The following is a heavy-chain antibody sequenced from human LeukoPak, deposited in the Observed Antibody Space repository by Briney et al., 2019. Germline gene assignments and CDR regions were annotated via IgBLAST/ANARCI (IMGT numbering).Heavy chain of an antibody. V-gene: IGHV4-39*07. J-gene: IGHJ6*03. D-gene: IGHD3-10*01. CDR1: GGSISSYY. Sequence: SETLSLTCTVSGGSISSYYWGWIRQPPGKGLEWIGSIYYSGSTYYNPSLKSRVTISVDTSKNQFSLKLSSVTAADTAVYYRARVAYGSGSYYMAHYYYYYMDVWGKGTTVTVSS. CDR2: IYYSGST. CDR3: ARVAYGSGSYYMAHYYYYYMDV.